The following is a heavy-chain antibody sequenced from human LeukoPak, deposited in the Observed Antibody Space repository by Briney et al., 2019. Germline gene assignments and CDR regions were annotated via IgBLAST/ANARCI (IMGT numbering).Heavy chain of an antibody. J-gene: IGHJ6*02. Sequence: SETLSLTCTVSGGSISSGGYYWNWIRQPPGRGLEWIGYMYHNGSTYYNPSLKSRVTISVDTSKNQFSLKLSSVTAADTAVYYCARGLRTVSGATTYYYYGMDVWGQGTTVTVSS. CDR2: MYHNGST. CDR1: GGSISSGGYY. V-gene: IGHV4-30-2*01. CDR3: ARGLRTVSGATTYYYYGMDV. D-gene: IGHD1-26*01.